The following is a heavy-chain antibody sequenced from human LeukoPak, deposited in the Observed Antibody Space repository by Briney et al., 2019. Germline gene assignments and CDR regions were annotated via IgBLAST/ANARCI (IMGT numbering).Heavy chain of an antibody. J-gene: IGHJ5*02. CDR3: ARGNGDP. V-gene: IGHV3-48*01. D-gene: IGHD4-11*01. CDR1: GFTVSSNY. Sequence: GGSLRLSCAASGFTVSSNYMSWVRQAPGKGLEWVSYISSSSSTIYYADSVKGRFTISRDNAKNSLYLQMNSLRAEDTAVYYCARGNGDPWGQGTLVTVSS. CDR2: ISSSSSTI.